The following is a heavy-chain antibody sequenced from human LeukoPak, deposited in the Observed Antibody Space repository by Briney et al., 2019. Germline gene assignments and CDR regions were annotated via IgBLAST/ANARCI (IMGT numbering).Heavy chain of an antibody. J-gene: IGHJ6*04. CDR2: INNDGSSA. D-gene: IGHD3-10*02. V-gene: IGHV3-74*01. Sequence: HSGGSLRLSCAASGFTFSSYWMYWVRQTPGKGLIYISRINNDGSSANYADSVRGRFTISRDNAENTLYLQMNSLRAEDTAVYYCAELGITMIGGVWGKGTTVTISS. CDR3: AELGITMIGGV. CDR1: GFTFSSYW.